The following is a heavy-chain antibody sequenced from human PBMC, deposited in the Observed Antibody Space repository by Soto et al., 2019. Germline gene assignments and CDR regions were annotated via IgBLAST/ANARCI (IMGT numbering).Heavy chain of an antibody. CDR2: IYPGDSDT. V-gene: IGHV5-51*01. CDR3: ARYSGSYWHYLDF. Sequence: GESLKISCKGSGYSFASHWVAWVRQMPEKGLEWIGTIYPGDSDTKYSPAFRGQVTISADTSVSTAYLQWRSLEATDSAIYYCARYSGSYWHYLDFWGQGTLVTVPQ. J-gene: IGHJ4*02. D-gene: IGHD1-26*01. CDR1: GYSFASHW.